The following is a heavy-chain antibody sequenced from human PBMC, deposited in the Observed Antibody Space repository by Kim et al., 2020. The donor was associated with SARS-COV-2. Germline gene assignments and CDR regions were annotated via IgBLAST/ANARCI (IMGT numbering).Heavy chain of an antibody. J-gene: IGHJ2*01. CDR1: GFTFSSYS. CDR3: ARDLYYYDSSGYFVFDL. V-gene: IGHV3-21*01. D-gene: IGHD3-22*01. CDR2: ISSSSSYI. Sequence: GGSLRLSCAASGFTFSSYSMNWVRQAPGKGLEWVSSISSSSSYIYYADSVKGRFTISRDNAKNSLYLQMNSLRAEDTAVYYCARDLYYYDSSGYFVFDLWGRGTLVTVSS.